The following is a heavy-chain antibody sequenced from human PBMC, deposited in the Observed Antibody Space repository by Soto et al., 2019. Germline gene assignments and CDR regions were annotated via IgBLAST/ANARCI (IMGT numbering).Heavy chain of an antibody. CDR3: ARRDYGSGSYNWLDP. J-gene: IGHJ5*02. Sequence: SETLSLTCTVSGGSISSSSYYWGWIRQPPGKGLEWIGSIYYSGSTYYNPSLKSRVTISVDTSKNQFSLKLSSVTAADTAVYYCARRDYGSGSYNWLDPWGQGTLVTAPQ. CDR1: GGSISSSSYY. V-gene: IGHV4-39*01. CDR2: IYYSGST. D-gene: IGHD3-10*01.